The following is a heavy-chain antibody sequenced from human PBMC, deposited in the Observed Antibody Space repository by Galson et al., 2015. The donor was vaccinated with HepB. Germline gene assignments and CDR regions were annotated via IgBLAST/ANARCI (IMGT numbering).Heavy chain of an antibody. J-gene: IGHJ6*02. V-gene: IGHV3-30*18. CDR1: GFTFSNYA. CDR2: ISYDGSNQ. CDR3: AKEGSPYYYYYGIDV. D-gene: IGHD3-10*01. Sequence: SLRLSCAASGFTFSNYAIHWVRQAPGKGLEWVAVISYDGSNQSCADSVKGRFTISRDNSKNTLSLQMNSLRAEDAAVYFCAKEGSPYYYYYGIDVWGQGTTVTVSS.